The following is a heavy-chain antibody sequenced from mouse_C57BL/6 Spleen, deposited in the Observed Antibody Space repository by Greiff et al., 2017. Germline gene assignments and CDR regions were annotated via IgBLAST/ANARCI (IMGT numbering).Heavy chain of an antibody. D-gene: IGHD1-1*01. CDR2: IHPNSGST. V-gene: IGHV1-64*01. Sequence: QVQLQQPGAELVKPGASVKLSCKASGYTFTSYWMHWVKQRPGPGLEWIGMIHPNSGSTNYNEKFKSQATLPVDKSSSTAYMQHSSLTSEDSAVYYCAISTVRFFDYWGQGTTLTVSS. CDR1: GYTFTSYW. CDR3: AISTVRFFDY. J-gene: IGHJ2*01.